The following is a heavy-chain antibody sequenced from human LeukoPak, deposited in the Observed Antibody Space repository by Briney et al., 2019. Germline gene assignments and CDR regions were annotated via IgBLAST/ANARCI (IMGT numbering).Heavy chain of an antibody. CDR2: VNHSGST. Sequence: SETLSLTCAVYGGSFSGYYWSWIRQPPGKGLEWIGEVNHSGSTNYNPSLKSRVTISVDTSKNQFSLKLSSVTAADTAVCYCARGVARHWYFDLWGRGTPVTVSS. V-gene: IGHV4-34*01. CDR1: GGSFSGYY. CDR3: ARGVARHWYFDL. D-gene: IGHD2-15*01. J-gene: IGHJ2*01.